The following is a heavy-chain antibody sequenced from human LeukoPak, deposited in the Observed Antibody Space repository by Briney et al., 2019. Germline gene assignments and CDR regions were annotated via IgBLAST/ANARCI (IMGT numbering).Heavy chain of an antibody. V-gene: IGHV4-34*01. J-gene: IGHJ4*02. CDR3: ASGGYSGYEGFDY. CDR2: INHSGST. Sequence: PSETLSLTCAVYGGSFSGYYWSWLRQPPGKGLGWIGEINHSGSTNYNPSLKSRVTISVDTSKNQFSLKLSSVTAADTAVYYCASGGYSGYEGFDYWGQGTLVTVSS. D-gene: IGHD5-12*01. CDR1: GGSFSGYY.